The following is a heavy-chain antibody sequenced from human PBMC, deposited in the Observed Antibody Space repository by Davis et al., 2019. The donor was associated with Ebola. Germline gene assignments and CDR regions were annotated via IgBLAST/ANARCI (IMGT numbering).Heavy chain of an antibody. CDR2: IFNSGST. CDR3: ARYAYDSSAYSSMRAFDI. V-gene: IGHV4-4*02. CDR1: GGSITSSNL. D-gene: IGHD3-22*01. Sequence: PSETLSLTCAVSGGSITSSNLRCWRRQPPGKGLEWSGEIFNSGSTNYNPSLKSLVTISVDKSKNHFSLKLSSVTAADTAVYYCARYAYDSSAYSSMRAFDIWGQGTMVTVSS. J-gene: IGHJ3*02.